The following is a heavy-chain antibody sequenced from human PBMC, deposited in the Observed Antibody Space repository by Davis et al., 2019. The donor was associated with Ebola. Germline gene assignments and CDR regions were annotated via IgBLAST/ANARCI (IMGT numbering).Heavy chain of an antibody. D-gene: IGHD1-1*01. V-gene: IGHV3-48*02. CDR1: GFTFSSYS. CDR2: ISSSSSTI. Sequence: GESLKISCAASGFTFSSYSMNWVRQAPGKGLEWVSYISSSSSTIYYADSVKGRFTISRDNAKNSLYLQMNSLRDEDTAVYYCTRGPTMAGTGNAFDIWGQGTMVTVSS. CDR3: TRGPTMAGTGNAFDI. J-gene: IGHJ3*02.